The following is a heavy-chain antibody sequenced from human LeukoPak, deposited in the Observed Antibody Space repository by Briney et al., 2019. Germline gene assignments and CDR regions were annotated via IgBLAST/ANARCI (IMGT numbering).Heavy chain of an antibody. V-gene: IGHV3-11*06. CDR1: VFTFSDYY. CDR2: ISSSSSYT. Sequence: KTGGSLRLSCAASVFTFSDYYMSWIRQAPGKGREWVSYISSSSSYTHYADSVKGRFTISRDNAKNSLYLQMNSLRAEDTAVYYCARGSRRGYSYGYEVLDYWGQGTLVTVSS. J-gene: IGHJ4*02. CDR3: ARGSRRGYSYGYEVLDY. D-gene: IGHD5-18*01.